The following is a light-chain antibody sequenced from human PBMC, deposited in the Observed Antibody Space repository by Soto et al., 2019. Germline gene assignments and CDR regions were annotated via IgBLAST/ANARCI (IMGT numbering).Light chain of an antibody. CDR2: DAS. CDR3: HQYGRSPFT. Sequence: EIVLTQSPGTLSLSPGERATLSCRASQSVSSNSLASYQQKPGQAPRLLIYDASDRATGIPDRFSGSGSGTDFTLTISRLEPEDFAVYYCHQYGRSPFTFGQGTKLQIK. J-gene: IGKJ2*01. V-gene: IGKV3-20*01. CDR1: QSVSSNS.